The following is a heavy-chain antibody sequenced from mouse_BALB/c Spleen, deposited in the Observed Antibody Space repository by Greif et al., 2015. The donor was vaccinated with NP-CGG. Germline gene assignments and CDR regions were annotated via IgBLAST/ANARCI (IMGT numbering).Heavy chain of an antibody. Sequence: VHLVESGAELAKPGASVKMSCKASGYTFTSYWMHWVKQRPGQGLEWIGYINPSTGYTEYNQKFKDKATLTADKSSSTAYMQLSSLTSEDSAVYYCARRQSWGAMDYWGQGTSVTVSS. D-gene: IGHD6-1*01. CDR2: INPSTGYT. CDR3: ARRQSWGAMDY. CDR1: GYTFTSYW. V-gene: IGHV1-7*01. J-gene: IGHJ4*01.